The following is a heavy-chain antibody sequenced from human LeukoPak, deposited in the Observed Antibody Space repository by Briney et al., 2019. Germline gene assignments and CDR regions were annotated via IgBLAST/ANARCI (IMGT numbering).Heavy chain of an antibody. CDR3: ARVGCGGDCYYYFDY. V-gene: IGHV3-7*01. D-gene: IGHD2-21*02. CDR1: GFTFSSYW. Sequence: GGSLRLSCAASGFTFSSYWMSWVRQAPGKWLEWVANIKQDGSEKYYVDSVKGRFTISRDNAKNSLYLQMNSLRAEDTAVYYCARVGCGGDCYYYFDYWGQGTLVTVSS. J-gene: IGHJ4*02. CDR2: IKQDGSEK.